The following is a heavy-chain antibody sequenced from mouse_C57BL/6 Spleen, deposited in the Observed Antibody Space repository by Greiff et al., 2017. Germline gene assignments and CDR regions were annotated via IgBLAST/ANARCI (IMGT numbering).Heavy chain of an antibody. J-gene: IGHJ2*01. D-gene: IGHD1-1*01. V-gene: IGHV6-3*01. CDR3: TGGVRSYYFDY. CDR1: GFTFSHYW. Sequence: EVQLQESGGGLVQPGGSLTLSCVASGFTFSHYWMNWVRQSPEAGLEWVAQIRLTSDTYATHSAESVKGRFTISRDDSKSSVYLQMNNLRAEDTGIYYCTGGVRSYYFDYWGQGTTLTVSS. CDR2: IRLTSDTYAT.